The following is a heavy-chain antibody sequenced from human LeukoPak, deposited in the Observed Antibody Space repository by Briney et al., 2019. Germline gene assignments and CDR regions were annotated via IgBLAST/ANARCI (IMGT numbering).Heavy chain of an antibody. CDR2: IYYSGST. V-gene: IGHV4-61*01. Sequence: SETLSLTCTVSGGSVSSGSYYWSWIRQPPGKGLEWIGYIYYSGSTNYNPSLKSRVTISVDTSKNQFSLKLSSVTAADAAVYYCASQYDILTGYYYFDYWGQGTLVTVSS. J-gene: IGHJ4*02. CDR3: ASQYDILTGYYYFDY. D-gene: IGHD3-9*01. CDR1: GGSVSSGSYY.